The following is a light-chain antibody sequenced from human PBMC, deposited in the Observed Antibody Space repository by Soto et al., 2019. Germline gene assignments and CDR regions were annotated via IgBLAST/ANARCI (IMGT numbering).Light chain of an antibody. V-gene: IGKV4-1*01. Sequence: DIVMTQSPDSLAVSLGERDTINCKSSQSVLYSSNNKNYLAWYRQKPGQPPKLIIYWASIRESGVPDRISGSGSGTDFTLTISSLQAEDVAVYYCKQYYSTPPYTFGQGTKLEIK. CDR3: KQYYSTPPYT. CDR1: QSVLYSSNNKNY. CDR2: WAS. J-gene: IGKJ2*01.